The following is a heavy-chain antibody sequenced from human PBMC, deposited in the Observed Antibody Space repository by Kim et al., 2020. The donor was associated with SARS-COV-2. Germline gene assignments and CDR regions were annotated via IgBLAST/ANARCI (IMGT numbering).Heavy chain of an antibody. V-gene: IGHV3-33*05. Sequence: GGSLRLSCAASGFTFSSYGMHWVRQAPGKGLEWVAVISYDGSNKYYADSVKGRFTISRDNSKNTLYLQMNSLRAEDTAVYYCARDRMREIGWFMAAAADRSDAFDIWGQGTMVTVSS. D-gene: IGHD6-13*01. CDR2: ISYDGSNK. J-gene: IGHJ3*02. CDR3: ARDRMREIGWFMAAAADRSDAFDI. CDR1: GFTFSSYG.